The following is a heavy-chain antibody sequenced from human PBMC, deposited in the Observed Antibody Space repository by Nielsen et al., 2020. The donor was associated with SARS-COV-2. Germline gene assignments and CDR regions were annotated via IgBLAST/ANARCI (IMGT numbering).Heavy chain of an antibody. Sequence: SLKISCAASGFTFDDYAMHWVRQAPGKGLEWVSGFNWNADDKGYADSVTGRFTISRDNAKSSLYLLMDSLRPEDTALYYCAKAEWEQLEGDAFDMWGQGTMVTVSS. CDR2: FNWNADDK. V-gene: IGHV3-9*01. CDR1: GFTFDDYA. D-gene: IGHD1-26*01. J-gene: IGHJ3*02. CDR3: AKAEWEQLEGDAFDM.